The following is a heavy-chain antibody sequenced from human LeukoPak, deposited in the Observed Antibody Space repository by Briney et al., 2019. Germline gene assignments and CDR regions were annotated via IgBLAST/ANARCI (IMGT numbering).Heavy chain of an antibody. CDR3: ARDSGWWRFDF. D-gene: IGHD6-13*01. CDR1: GLNFSSRW. Sequence: GGSLRLSCAASGLNFSSRWMNWVRQAPGRGLEWVASIKEDGSEKHYVDSVKGRFTISRDNGKNSLYLQMNSLRAEDTAVYYCARDSGWWRFDFWGQGTLVTVSS. J-gene: IGHJ4*02. CDR2: IKEDGSEK. V-gene: IGHV3-7*03.